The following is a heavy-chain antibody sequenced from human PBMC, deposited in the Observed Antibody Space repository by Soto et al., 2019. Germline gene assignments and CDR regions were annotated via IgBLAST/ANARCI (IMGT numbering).Heavy chain of an antibody. CDR2: ISGSGDRT. J-gene: IGHJ6*02. D-gene: IGHD3-16*01. Sequence: PGGSLRLSCAASGFTFSSYAITWVRQAPGKGLEWVSVISGSGDRTYYADSVKGRFTISRDNSKNTLYLQMNSLRAEDTAVYYCARGRGRYFYYGMDVWGQGTTVTVSS. CDR1: GFTFSSYA. V-gene: IGHV3-23*01. CDR3: ARGRGRYFYYGMDV.